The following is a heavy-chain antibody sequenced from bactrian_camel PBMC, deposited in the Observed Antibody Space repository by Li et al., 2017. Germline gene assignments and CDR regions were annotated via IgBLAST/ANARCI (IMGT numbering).Heavy chain of an antibody. Sequence: HVQLVESGGGSVQTGGSLRLSCEASGYTSRDYCMGWFRQVPGKEREGIATTYTGGGSTYYADSVKGRFTISQDNEKNTLYLQMNSLKTEDTAVYYCAADSWCSDPHKDKYWGQGTQVTVS. CDR1: GYTSRDYC. CDR3: AADSWCSDPHKDKY. V-gene: IGHV3S1*01. D-gene: IGHD1*01. J-gene: IGHJ4*01. CDR2: TYTGGGST.